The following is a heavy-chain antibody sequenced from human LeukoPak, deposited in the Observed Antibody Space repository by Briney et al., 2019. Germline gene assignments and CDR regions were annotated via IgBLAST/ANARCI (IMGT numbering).Heavy chain of an antibody. D-gene: IGHD3-3*01. CDR1: GFTFSSYG. J-gene: IGHJ4*02. V-gene: IGHV3-7*03. Sequence: GGSLRLSCAASGFTFSSYGMHWVCQAPGKGLEWVANIKQDGSEKYYVDSVKGRFTISRDNAKNSLYLQMNSLRAEDTAVYYCARGYYDFWSGYYPYYFDYWGQGTLVTVSS. CDR2: IKQDGSEK. CDR3: ARGYYDFWSGYYPYYFDY.